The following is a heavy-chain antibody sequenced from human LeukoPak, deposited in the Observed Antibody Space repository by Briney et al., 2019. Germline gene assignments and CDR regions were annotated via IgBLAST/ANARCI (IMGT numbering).Heavy chain of an antibody. CDR2: IHFSGST. CDR1: GYFINSGFY. J-gene: IGHJ6*03. V-gene: IGHV4-38-2*02. Sequence: SETLSLTCTVSGYFINSGFYWGWIRQPPGKGLEWIGSIHFSGSTYYNPSLKSRLTISVDMSKNQFSLELSSVTAADTALYFCARQLYVSGSYYAPMDVWGKGTTVTISS. D-gene: IGHD3-10*01. CDR3: ARQLYVSGSYYAPMDV.